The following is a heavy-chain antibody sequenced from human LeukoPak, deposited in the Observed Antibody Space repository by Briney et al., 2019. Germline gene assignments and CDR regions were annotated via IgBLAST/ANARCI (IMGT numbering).Heavy chain of an antibody. V-gene: IGHV3-23*01. CDR2: ISGSGDST. J-gene: IGHJ4*02. Sequence: GGSLRLSCAASGFTFSTYAVNWVRQAPGKGLEWVSTISGSGDSTYYADSVKGRFTISRDNSKNTLYLQMNSLRAEDTAVYYCAKRYSGSSGLYNFDYWGQGTLVTVSS. CDR1: GFTFSTYA. CDR3: AKRYSGSSGLYNFDY. D-gene: IGHD1-26*01.